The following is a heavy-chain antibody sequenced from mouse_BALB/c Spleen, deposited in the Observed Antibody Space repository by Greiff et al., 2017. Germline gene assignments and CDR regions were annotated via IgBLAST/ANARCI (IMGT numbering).Heavy chain of an antibody. J-gene: IGHJ1*01. D-gene: IGHD2-1*01. Sequence: VQLQQSGAELARPGASVKMSCKASGYTFTSYTMHWVKQRPGQGLEWIGYINPSSGYTNYNQKFKDKATLTADKSSSTAYMQLSSLTSEDSAVYYCARNGNYWYFDVWGAGTTVTVSS. CDR3: ARNGNYWYFDV. CDR2: INPSSGYT. CDR1: GYTFTSYT. V-gene: IGHV1-4*01.